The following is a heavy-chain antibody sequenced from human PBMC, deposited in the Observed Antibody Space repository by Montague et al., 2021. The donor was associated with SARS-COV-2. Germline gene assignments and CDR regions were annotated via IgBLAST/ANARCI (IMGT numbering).Heavy chain of an antibody. CDR1: GFTFSGYW. J-gene: IGHJ6*03. CDR3: ARATLYMDV. Sequence: SLRLSCAAPGFTFSGYWMSWVRQAPGKGLEWVANIKHDESEKYYVDSVKGRFTISRDNAKNSLYLQVNSLRAEDTAVYYCARATLYMDVWGKGTTVTVSS. CDR2: IKHDESEK. V-gene: IGHV3-7*01.